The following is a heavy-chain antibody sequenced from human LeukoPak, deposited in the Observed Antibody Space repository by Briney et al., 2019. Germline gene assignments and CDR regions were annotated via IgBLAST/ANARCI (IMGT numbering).Heavy chain of an antibody. CDR2: IYHSGST. CDR1: GYSISSGYY. CDR3: ARGRYCSSTSCYSHNWFDP. J-gene: IGHJ5*02. Sequence: PSETLSLTCTVSGYSISSGYYWGWIRPPPGKGLEWIGSIYHSGSTYYNPSLTSRVTISVDTSKNQFSLKLSSVTAADTAVYYCARGRYCSSTSCYSHNWFDPWGQGTLVTVSS. V-gene: IGHV4-38-2*02. D-gene: IGHD2-2*01.